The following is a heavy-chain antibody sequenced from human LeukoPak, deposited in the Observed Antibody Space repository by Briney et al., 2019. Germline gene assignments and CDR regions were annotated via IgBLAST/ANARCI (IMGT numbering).Heavy chain of an antibody. D-gene: IGHD3-22*01. CDR1: GGTFSSYA. Sequence: SVKVSCKASGGTFSSYAISWVRQAPGQGLEWMGGIIPIFGTANYAQKFQGRVTITADKSTSTAYMELSSLRSEDTAVYYCARGLAVARYDSSGYYPRTFDYWGQGTLVTVSS. CDR2: IIPIFGTA. CDR3: ARGLAVARYDSSGYYPRTFDY. V-gene: IGHV1-69*06. J-gene: IGHJ4*02.